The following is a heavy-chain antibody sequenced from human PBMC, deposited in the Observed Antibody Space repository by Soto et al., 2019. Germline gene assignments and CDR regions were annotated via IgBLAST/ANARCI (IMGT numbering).Heavy chain of an antibody. CDR1: GFTFSNYG. CDR3: AKIDRFKPHSSGWANRFDY. D-gene: IGHD6-19*01. Sequence: EVQLLESGGGLVQPGGSLRLSCAASGFTFSNYGMTWVRQAPGKGLEWVSGMSRDGGVTDYTDSVKGRFTISRDISKNTLYLQMNSLRAEDTAVYYCAKIDRFKPHSSGWANRFDYGGQGTLVTVSS. J-gene: IGHJ4*02. CDR2: MSRDGGVT. V-gene: IGHV3-23*01.